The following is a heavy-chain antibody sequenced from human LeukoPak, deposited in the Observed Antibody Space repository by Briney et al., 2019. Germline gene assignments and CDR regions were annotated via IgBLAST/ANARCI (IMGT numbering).Heavy chain of an antibody. CDR2: IYHSGST. V-gene: IGHV4-30-2*01. Sequence: NPSQTLSLTGAVSGGSISSGGYSWSWIRQPPGKGLEWIGYIYHSGSTYYNPSLKSRVTISVDRSKNQFSLKLSSVTAADTAVYYCARVEYSSSSGAFDIWGQGTMVTVSS. D-gene: IGHD6-6*01. CDR3: ARVEYSSSSGAFDI. J-gene: IGHJ3*02. CDR1: GGSISSGGYS.